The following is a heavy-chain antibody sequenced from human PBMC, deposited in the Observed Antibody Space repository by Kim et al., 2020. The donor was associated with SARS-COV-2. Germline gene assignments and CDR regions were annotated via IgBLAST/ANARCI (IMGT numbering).Heavy chain of an antibody. D-gene: IGHD5-12*01. J-gene: IGHJ6*02. V-gene: IGHV4-31*03. CDR3: AREGHSGYEKLYGMDV. Sequence: SETLSLTCTVSGGSISSGGYYWSWIRQHPGKGLEWIGYIYYSGSTYYNPSLKSRVTISVDTSKNQFSLKLSSVTAADTAVYYCAREGHSGYEKLYGMDVWGQGTTVTVSS. CDR1: GGSISSGGYY. CDR2: IYYSGST.